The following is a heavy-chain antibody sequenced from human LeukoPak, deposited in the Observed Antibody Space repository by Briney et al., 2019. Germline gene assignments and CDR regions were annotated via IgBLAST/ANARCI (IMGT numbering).Heavy chain of an antibody. CDR1: GGSISSGGYS. D-gene: IGHD1-26*01. CDR2: IYHSGST. V-gene: IGHV4-30-2*01. J-gene: IGHJ4*02. CDR3: ASLVGATRV. Sequence: SETLPLTCAVSGGSISSGGYSWSWIRQPPGKGLEWIGYIYHSGSTYYNPSLKSRVTISVDRSKNQFSLKLSSVTAADTAVYYCASLVGATRVWGQGTLVTVSS.